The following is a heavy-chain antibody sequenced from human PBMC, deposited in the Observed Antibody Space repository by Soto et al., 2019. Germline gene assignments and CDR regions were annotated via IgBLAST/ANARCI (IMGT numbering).Heavy chain of an antibody. CDR2: IFSNDEK. CDR1: GFSLSNARMG. Sequence: QVTLKESGPVLVKPTEILTLTCTVSGFSLSNARMGVSWIRQPPGKALEWLAHIFSNDEKSYSTSLKSRLTISKDTSKSQVVLTMTNMDPVDTATYYCARIWGPYYYYGMDVWGQGTTVTVSS. J-gene: IGHJ6*02. V-gene: IGHV2-26*01. D-gene: IGHD7-27*01. CDR3: ARIWGPYYYYGMDV.